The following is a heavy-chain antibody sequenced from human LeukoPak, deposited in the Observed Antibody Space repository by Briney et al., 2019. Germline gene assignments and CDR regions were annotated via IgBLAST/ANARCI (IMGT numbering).Heavy chain of an antibody. CDR1: GFTFSSYA. D-gene: IGHD3-22*01. CDR2: ISGSGGST. J-gene: IGHJ4*02. V-gene: IGHV3-23*01. CDR3: AKGVQGYYDSSGYSPLDY. Sequence: GGSLRLSCAASGFTFSSYAMSWVRQAPGKGLEWVSAISGSGGSTYYADSVKGRFTISRDNSKNTLYLQMNSLRAEDTAVSYCAKGVQGYYDSSGYSPLDYWGQGTLVTVSS.